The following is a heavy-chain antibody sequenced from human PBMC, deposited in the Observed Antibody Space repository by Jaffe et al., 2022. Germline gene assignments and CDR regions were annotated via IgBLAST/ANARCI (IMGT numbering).Heavy chain of an antibody. CDR3: ARVRQTAY. J-gene: IGHJ4*02. V-gene: IGHV4-61*02. D-gene: IGHD4-17*01. CDR2: IYTSGST. Sequence: QVQLQESGPGLVKPSQTLSLTCTVSGGSISSGSYYWSWIRQPAGKGLEWIGRIYTSGSTNYNPSLKSRVTISVDTSKNQFSLKLSSVTAADTAVYYCARVRQTAYWGQGTLVTVSS. CDR1: GGSISSGSYY.